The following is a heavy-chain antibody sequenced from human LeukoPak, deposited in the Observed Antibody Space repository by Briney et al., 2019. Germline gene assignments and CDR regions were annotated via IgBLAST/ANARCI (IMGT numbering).Heavy chain of an antibody. CDR3: ARGRRGYSYGTFDY. CDR2: MNPNSGNT. V-gene: IGHV1-8*02. J-gene: IGHJ4*02. Sequence: ASVKVSCKASGYTFNGYYMHWVRQATGQGLEWMGWMNPNSGNTGYAQKFQGRVTMTRNTSISTAYMELSSLRSEDTAVYYCARGRRGYSYGTFDYWGQGTLVTVSS. D-gene: IGHD5-18*01. CDR1: GYTFNGYY.